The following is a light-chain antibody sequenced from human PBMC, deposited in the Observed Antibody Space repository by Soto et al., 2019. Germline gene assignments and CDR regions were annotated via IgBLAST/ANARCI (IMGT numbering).Light chain of an antibody. CDR1: RVISSW. V-gene: IGKV1-12*01. CDR3: QQSHTFPIT. Sequence: DIQMTQSPSSVSGSVGDSVTITCRASRVISSWLAWYQQKPGKAPNLLIYAASNLQSGVPSRFSASGSGTDFALTINNLQPEDFATYYCQQSHTFPITFGQGTRLEIK. J-gene: IGKJ5*01. CDR2: AAS.